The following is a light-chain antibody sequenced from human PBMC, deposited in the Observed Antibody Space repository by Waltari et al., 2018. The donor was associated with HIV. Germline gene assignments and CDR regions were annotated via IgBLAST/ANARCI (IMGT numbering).Light chain of an antibody. CDR2: DVS. CDR3: SSYTSSSALEVV. J-gene: IGLJ3*02. CDR1: SSDVGGYDY. Sequence: QSALTQPASVSGSLGQSITIPCTGTSSDVGGYDYVSWYQQHPGRAPKLLIYDVSNRPSGGSNRVSGSKSGNTASLTISGLQAEDEADYHCSSYTSSSALEVVFGGGTTLTVL. V-gene: IGLV2-14*01.